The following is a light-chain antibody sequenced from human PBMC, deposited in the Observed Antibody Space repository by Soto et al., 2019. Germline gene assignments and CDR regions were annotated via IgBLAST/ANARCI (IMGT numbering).Light chain of an antibody. CDR2: AAS. J-gene: IGKJ1*01. V-gene: IGKV1-17*03. CDR3: LQHKSYQWT. Sequence: DIQMTQSASAMSASVADRVIITCRSSQPISNYLAWFQQKPGQAPKRLIYAASTLQSGVPSRFSGSGSGTEFSLTIDTLEPEDFATYFCLQHKSYQWTFGQGTKVDI. CDR1: QPISNY.